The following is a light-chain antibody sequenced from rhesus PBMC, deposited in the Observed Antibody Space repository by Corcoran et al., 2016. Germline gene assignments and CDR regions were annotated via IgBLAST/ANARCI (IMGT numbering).Light chain of an antibody. CDR1: QSLDTVRYTN. CDR2: GGS. V-gene: IGKV2-61*01. CDR3: MQHKALPFT. Sequence: DIVMTQTPLSLPVTPGEPASISCRSSQSLDTVRYTNLNWDLQKPGQFPQLLIYGGSNRASGVPDRFSGNGSGTDFTLKISKVEAEDVGIYYCMQHKALPFTFGPGTKLDIK. J-gene: IGKJ3*01.